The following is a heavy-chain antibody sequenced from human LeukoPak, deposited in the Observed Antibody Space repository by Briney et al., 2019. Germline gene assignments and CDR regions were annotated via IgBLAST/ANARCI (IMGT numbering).Heavy chain of an antibody. CDR2: IRPDGSEK. V-gene: IGHV3-7*01. Sequence: PGGSLRLSCVASGFTFSTYWMSWVRQAPGKGLEWVANIRPDGSEKYYVDSVKGRLTISRDNAKNSLYLQMNSLRAEDTAVYYCARGDMIVVVTPYYFDYWGQGTLVTVSS. CDR3: ARGDMIVVVTPYYFDY. J-gene: IGHJ4*02. CDR1: GFTFSTYW. D-gene: IGHD3-22*01.